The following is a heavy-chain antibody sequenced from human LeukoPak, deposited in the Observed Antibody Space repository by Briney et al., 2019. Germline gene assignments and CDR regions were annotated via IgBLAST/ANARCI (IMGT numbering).Heavy chain of an antibody. V-gene: IGHV1-69*01. D-gene: IGHD3-22*01. CDR3: AREWGLESSGFYYAY. J-gene: IGHJ4*02. CDR1: GGTFSRFT. Sequence: SVNVSCKASGGTFSRFTISWVRQAPGQGFEWMGGVTPMFGTANFAQRFQGRVSITADESTSTAFMELSSLRFEDTAVYYCAREWGLESSGFYYAYWGQGTLVTVSS. CDR2: VTPMFGTA.